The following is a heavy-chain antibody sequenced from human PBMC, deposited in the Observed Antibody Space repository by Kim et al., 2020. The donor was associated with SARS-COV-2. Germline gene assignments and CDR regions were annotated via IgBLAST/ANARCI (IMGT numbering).Heavy chain of an antibody. D-gene: IGHD3-22*01. J-gene: IGHJ3*02. V-gene: IGHV4-31*03. CDR1: GGSISSGGYY. CDR2: IYYSGST. Sequence: SETLSLTCTVSGGSISSGGYYWSWIRQHPGKGLEWIGYIYYSGSTYYNPSLKSRVTISVDTSKNQFSLKLSSVTAADTAVYYCARSPITMIVVVTHSDIWGQGTMVTVSS. CDR3: ARSPITMIVVVTHSDI.